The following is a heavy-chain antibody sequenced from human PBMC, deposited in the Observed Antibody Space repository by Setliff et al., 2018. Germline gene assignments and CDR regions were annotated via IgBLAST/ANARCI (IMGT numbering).Heavy chain of an antibody. CDR1: GFTFSTYR. D-gene: IGHD2-15*01. J-gene: IGHJ4*02. CDR3: ARTCSGSGCYAGLES. CDR2: ILDDGVKK. Sequence: SLRLSCAASGFTFSTYRMHWVRQAPGKGLEWVAVILDDGVKKYHADSVKGRFTISRDNSKNTLYLQMNSLGPEDTAVYYCARTCSGSGCYAGLESWGQGTPVTVSS. V-gene: IGHV3-30*03.